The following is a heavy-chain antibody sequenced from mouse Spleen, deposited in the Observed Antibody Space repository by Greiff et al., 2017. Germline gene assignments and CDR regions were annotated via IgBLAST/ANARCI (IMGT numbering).Heavy chain of an antibody. V-gene: IGHV14-4*01. CDR3: TATYRYGGSY. D-gene: IGHD2-14*01. CDR1: GFDIKDDY. CDR2: IDPVNGDT. Sequence: VQLQQSGAELVRPGASVKLSCTASGFDIKDDYMHWVKQRPEQGLEWIGWIDPVNGDTEYASKFQGKATITADTSSNTAYLQLSSLTSEDTAVYYCTATYRYGGSYRGQGTTLTGPS. J-gene: IGHJ2*01.